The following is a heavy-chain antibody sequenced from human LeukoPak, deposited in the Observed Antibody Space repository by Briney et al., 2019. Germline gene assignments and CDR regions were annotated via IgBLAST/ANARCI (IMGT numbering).Heavy chain of an antibody. CDR2: IYYSGST. Sequence: SETQSLTCTVSGGSISSYYWSWIRQAPGKGLEWIGYIYYSGSTNYNPSLKSRVTTSVDTSKNQFSLKLSSVTAADTAVYYCARVRAYSSSWYSRDYGMDVWGQGTTVTVSS. D-gene: IGHD6-13*01. J-gene: IGHJ6*02. V-gene: IGHV4-59*01. CDR3: ARVRAYSSSWYSRDYGMDV. CDR1: GGSISSYY.